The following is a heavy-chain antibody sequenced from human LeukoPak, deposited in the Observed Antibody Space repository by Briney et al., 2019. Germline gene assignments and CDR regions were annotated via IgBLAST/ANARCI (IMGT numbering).Heavy chain of an antibody. V-gene: IGHV3-21*06. CDR2: ISSSSSYI. CDR1: GFTFSSYS. Sequence: NPGGSLRLSCAASGFTFSSYSMNWVRQAPGKGLEWVSSISSSSSYIYYADSVKGRFTISRDNVNNSLFLQMNSLRAEDTAVYYCARACNFCFTGADYWGQGSLVTVSS. CDR3: ARACNFCFTGADY. J-gene: IGHJ4*02. D-gene: IGHD2-8*02.